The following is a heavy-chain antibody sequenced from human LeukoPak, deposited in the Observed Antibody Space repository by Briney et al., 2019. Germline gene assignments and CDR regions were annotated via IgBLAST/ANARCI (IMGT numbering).Heavy chain of an antibody. CDR2: INPSGGST. D-gene: IGHD3-22*01. J-gene: IGHJ4*02. Sequence: ASVNVSYKASGYTFTIYYMHWVRQAPGQGLEWMGIINPSGGSTSYAQKFQGRVTMTRDTSTSTVYMELSSLRSEDTAVYYCARSGVRYDSSGPFDYWGQGTLVTVSS. V-gene: IGHV1-46*01. CDR3: ARSGVRYDSSGPFDY. CDR1: GYTFTIYY.